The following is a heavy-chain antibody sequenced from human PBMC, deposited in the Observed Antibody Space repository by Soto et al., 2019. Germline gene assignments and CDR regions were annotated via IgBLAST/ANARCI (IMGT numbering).Heavy chain of an antibody. CDR1: GYTFTSYG. CDR3: ARSVVTATNTCHYYSGMDV. J-gene: IGHJ6*02. V-gene: IGHV1-18*04. CDR2: ISAYNGKT. D-gene: IGHD2-21*02. Sequence: ASLKVSCKASGYTFTSYGISWVRQAPGQGLEWMGWISAYNGKTNDAQKRQGSLTITSESSKSTGLMALTRLRSAGTAVYYCARSVVTATNTCHYYSGMDVLGQGATVTVSS.